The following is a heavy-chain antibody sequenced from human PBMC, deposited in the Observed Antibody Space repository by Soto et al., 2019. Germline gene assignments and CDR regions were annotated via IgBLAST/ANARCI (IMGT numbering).Heavy chain of an antibody. CDR2: INSDGSST. D-gene: IGHD4-17*01. Sequence: EVQLVESGGGLVQPGGSLRLSCAVSGFTFSNYWMHWVRQAPGKGLVWVSRINSDGSSTSYADFVKGRFTISRDNAKNTLYLQMNSQRAEDTAVYYCARFRVDGDYVPWGQGTLVTVSS. CDR1: GFTFSNYW. J-gene: IGHJ5*02. V-gene: IGHV3-74*01. CDR3: ARFRVDGDYVP.